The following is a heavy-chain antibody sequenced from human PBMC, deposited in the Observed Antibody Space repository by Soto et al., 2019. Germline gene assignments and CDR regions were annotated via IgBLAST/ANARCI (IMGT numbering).Heavy chain of an antibody. D-gene: IGHD3-10*01. CDR1: EFTLSSYG. Sequence: QVQLMESGGGVVQPGRSLRLSCEASEFTLSSYGRQGVRQAPGRGLERVAVISYDGSNKYYADSVKGRFTISRDNSKNTLYLQMNSLRVEDTAVYYCAKEVYGSGSLGLDYWGQGTLVTVSS. CDR2: ISYDGSNK. J-gene: IGHJ4*02. CDR3: AKEVYGSGSLGLDY. V-gene: IGHV3-30*18.